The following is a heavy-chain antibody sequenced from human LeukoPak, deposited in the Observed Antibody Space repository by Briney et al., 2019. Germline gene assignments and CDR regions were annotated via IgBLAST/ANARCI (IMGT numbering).Heavy chain of an antibody. Sequence: ASVKVSCKVSGYTLTELSMHWVRQAPGKGLEWMGGFDPEDGETTYAQKFQGRVTMTEDTSTDTAYMELSSLRSEDTAVYYCATELYGDYVYNYWGQGTLVTVSS. J-gene: IGHJ4*02. CDR3: ATELYGDYVYNY. CDR2: FDPEDGET. V-gene: IGHV1-24*01. CDR1: GYTLTELS. D-gene: IGHD4-17*01.